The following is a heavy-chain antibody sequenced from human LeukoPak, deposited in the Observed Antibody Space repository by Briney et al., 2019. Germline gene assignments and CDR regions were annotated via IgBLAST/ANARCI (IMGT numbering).Heavy chain of an antibody. Sequence: GGSLRLSCAASGFTFSSYAMDWVRQAPGKGLEWVAVMSNDGSNKYYADSVRGRFTISRDNSNNTLYLQMTRLSPEDTAVYYCARERVTNGREDFDFWAREPWSSSPQ. CDR2: MSNDGSNK. CDR1: GFTFSSYA. CDR3: ARERVTNGREDFDF. V-gene: IGHV3-30*04. D-gene: IGHD2-8*01. J-gene: IGHJ4*02.